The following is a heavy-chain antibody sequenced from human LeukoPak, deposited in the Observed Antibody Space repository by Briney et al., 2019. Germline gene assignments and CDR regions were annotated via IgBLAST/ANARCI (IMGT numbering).Heavy chain of an antibody. J-gene: IGHJ3*02. CDR3: ARPQRLLWFGELDDAFDI. Sequence: VASVKVSCKASGYTFTSYAMHWVRQAPGQRLEWMGWINAGNGNTKYSQKFQRRVTITRDTSASRAYMELSSLRSEDTAAYYCARPQRLLWFGELDDAFDIWGQGTMVTVSS. V-gene: IGHV1-3*01. D-gene: IGHD3-10*01. CDR1: GYTFTSYA. CDR2: INAGNGNT.